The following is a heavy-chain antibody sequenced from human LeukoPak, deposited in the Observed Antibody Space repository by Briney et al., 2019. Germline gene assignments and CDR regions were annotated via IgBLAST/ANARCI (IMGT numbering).Heavy chain of an antibody. D-gene: IGHD1-7*01. J-gene: IGHJ5*02. Sequence: SETLSLTCTVSGGSISSSSYYWGWIRQPPGKGLEWIGSIYYSGNTNYNPSLKSRVTMSVDTSKNQFSLSLSSVTAADTAVYYCARSALTGTWWFDPWGQGTLVTVSS. CDR3: ARSALTGTWWFDP. CDR1: GGSISSSSYY. V-gene: IGHV4-39*01. CDR2: IYYSGNT.